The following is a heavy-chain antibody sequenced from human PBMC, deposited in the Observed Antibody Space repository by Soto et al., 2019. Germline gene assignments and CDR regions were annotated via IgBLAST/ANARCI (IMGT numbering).Heavy chain of an antibody. D-gene: IGHD6-13*01. CDR3: TRDASLPGILAAGYDY. Sequence: QVQLVESGGGVVQPGRSLRLSCAASGFTVSNYAIHWVRQSPGKWLEWVAVIWYDGSKKYYTDSVKGRFTISRDNFKNTLHLQMNSLRAEDTAVYYCTRDASLPGILAAGYDYWGQGTLVTVSS. CDR2: IWYDGSKK. CDR1: GFTVSNYA. J-gene: IGHJ4*02. V-gene: IGHV3-33*01.